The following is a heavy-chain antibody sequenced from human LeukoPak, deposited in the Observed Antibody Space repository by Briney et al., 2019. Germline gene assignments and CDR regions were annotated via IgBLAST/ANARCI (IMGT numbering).Heavy chain of an antibody. D-gene: IGHD3-22*01. V-gene: IGHV1-18*01. J-gene: IGHJ1*01. CDR2: ISAYNGTT. CDR3: ARDFWKYYFDGSGSIPSGH. Sequence: ASVKVSCKASGFTFTNYGISWVRQAPGQGLEWMGWISAYNGTTNYAEKLQGRVTMTTDTSTSTAYMELRSLRSDDTAVFYCARDFWKYYFDGSGSIPSGHWGQGTLVTVSS. CDR1: GFTFTNYG.